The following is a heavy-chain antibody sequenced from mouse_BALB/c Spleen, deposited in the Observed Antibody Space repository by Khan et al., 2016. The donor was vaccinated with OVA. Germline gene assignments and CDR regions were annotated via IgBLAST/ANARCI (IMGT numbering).Heavy chain of an antibody. CDR3: ARGGFYAMDY. J-gene: IGHJ4*01. CDR1: GFSLTTYG. Sequence: QVQLKESGPGLVAPSQSLSITCTVSGFSLTTYGVHWVRQPPGKGLEWLVVIWSDGITTYNSALKSRLSISKDNSKSQVFLKMNSLQTDDTDMYYCARGGFYAMDYWGQGTSVTVAS. V-gene: IGHV2-6*02. CDR2: IWSDGIT.